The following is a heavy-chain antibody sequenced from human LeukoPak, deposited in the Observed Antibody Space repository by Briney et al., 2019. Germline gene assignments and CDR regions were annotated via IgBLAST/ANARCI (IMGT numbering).Heavy chain of an antibody. CDR2: IYYSGST. D-gene: IGHD3-22*01. Sequence: SETLSLTCTVSGGSISSYYWSWIRQPPGQGLEWIVYIYYSGSTNYNPSLKSRVTISVDTSKNQFSLKLSSVTAADTAVYYCARDLYYDSSGYPLGAFDIWGQGTMVTVSP. J-gene: IGHJ3*02. V-gene: IGHV4-59*01. CDR1: GGSISSYY. CDR3: ARDLYYDSSGYPLGAFDI.